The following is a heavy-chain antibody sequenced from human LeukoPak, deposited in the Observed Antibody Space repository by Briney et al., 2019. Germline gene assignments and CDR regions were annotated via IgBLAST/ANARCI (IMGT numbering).Heavy chain of an antibody. V-gene: IGHV3-48*01. D-gene: IGHD3-3*01. J-gene: IGHJ4*02. CDR3: ARDLWLRTIFGVSDY. CDR1: GFTFSSYS. CDR2: ISSSSSTI. Sequence: GGSLRLSCAASGFTFSSYSMNWVRQAPGKGLEWVSYISSSSSTIYYADSVKGRFTISRDNAKNSLYLQMNSLRAEDTAVYYCARDLWLRTIFGVSDYWGQGTLVTVSS.